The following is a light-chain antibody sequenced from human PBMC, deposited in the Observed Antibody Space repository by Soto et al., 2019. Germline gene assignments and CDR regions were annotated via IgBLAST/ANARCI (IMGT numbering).Light chain of an antibody. Sequence: QSALPQPASVSVSPGQSITISCTGTSSDVGGYNYASWYQQHPGKAPKLMIYDVSNRPSGVSNRFSGSKSGNTASLTISGLQAEDEADYYCSSYTSSSTPYVFGTGTKVTVL. CDR3: SSYTSSSTPYV. V-gene: IGLV2-14*01. J-gene: IGLJ1*01. CDR2: DVS. CDR1: SSDVGGYNY.